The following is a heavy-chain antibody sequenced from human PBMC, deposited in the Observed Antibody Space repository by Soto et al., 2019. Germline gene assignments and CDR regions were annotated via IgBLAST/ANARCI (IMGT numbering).Heavy chain of an antibody. J-gene: IGHJ3*02. Sequence: PGESLKISCKASGYTFTNFWISWVRQTPGKGLEWMGRLDPSDSFTSHSPAFQGHVTISTDKSISTAYLQWSSLKASDTAMYYCARQKTAVTHAFDIWGPGTMVTVS. CDR3: ARQKTAVTHAFDI. CDR2: LDPSDSFT. V-gene: IGHV5-10-1*01. CDR1: GYTFTNFW. D-gene: IGHD4-17*01.